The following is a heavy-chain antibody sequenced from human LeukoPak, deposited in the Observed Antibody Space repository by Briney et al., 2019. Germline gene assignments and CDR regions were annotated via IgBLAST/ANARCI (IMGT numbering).Heavy chain of an antibody. V-gene: IGHV3-23*01. CDR1: GFTFSSYT. CDR2: ISRSGDNT. Sequence: GGSLRLSCAASGFTFSSYTISWVRQAPGTGLEWVSAISRSGDNTYYADSVEGRFTISRDNSKNTLYLQMNSLRAEDTAVFYCARLYGDHGDSWGQGTLVTVSS. J-gene: IGHJ4*02. CDR3: ARLYGDHGDS. D-gene: IGHD4-17*01.